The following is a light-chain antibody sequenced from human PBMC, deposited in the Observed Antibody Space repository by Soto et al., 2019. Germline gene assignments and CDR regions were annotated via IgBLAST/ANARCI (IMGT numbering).Light chain of an antibody. CDR3: QQYNNWPGA. J-gene: IGKJ1*01. CDR1: QSVSSN. Sequence: VITQSPATVSVSPGERATLSCRASQSVSSNLAWYQQKPGQAPRLLIYGASTRATGIPARFSGSGSGTEFTLTISSLQSEDFAVYYCQQYNNWPGAFGQGTKVDIK. V-gene: IGKV3-15*01. CDR2: GAS.